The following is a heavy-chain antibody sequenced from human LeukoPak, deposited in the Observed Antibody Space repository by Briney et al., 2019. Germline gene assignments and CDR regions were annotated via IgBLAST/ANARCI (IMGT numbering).Heavy chain of an antibody. Sequence: GGSLRLSCAASGCTFSSYAMKWVRQAPGKGLEWVSAISGSGGRTYYADSVKGRFTISRDNSKNTLYLQMNSLRAEDTAVYYCAKEDYADYQTTHWGQGTLVTVSS. CDR3: AKEDYADYQTTH. V-gene: IGHV3-23*01. J-gene: IGHJ4*02. CDR2: ISGSGGRT. D-gene: IGHD4-17*01. CDR1: GCTFSSYA.